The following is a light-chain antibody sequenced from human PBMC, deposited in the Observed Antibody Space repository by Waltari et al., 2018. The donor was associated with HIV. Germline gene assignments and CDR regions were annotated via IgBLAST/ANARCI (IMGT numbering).Light chain of an antibody. J-gene: IGKJ4*01. V-gene: IGKV1-39*01. CDR1: QIIDTY. CDR3: QQSYSRPYT. CDR2: GAS. Sequence: DIQVTQSPVFLSASVGDTVVLTCRASQIIDTYLNWYQRRPGQAPKLLIFGASTLQTGVPSRFSGAGNGTLFTLTVTSLQSDDFASYFCQQSYSRPYTFGGGT.